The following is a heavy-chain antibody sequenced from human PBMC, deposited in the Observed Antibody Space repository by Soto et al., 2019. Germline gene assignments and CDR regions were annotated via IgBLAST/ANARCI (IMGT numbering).Heavy chain of an antibody. V-gene: IGHV4-34*01. D-gene: IGHD1-1*01. CDR1: GGFVTSGSYY. J-gene: IGHJ3*02. CDR2: MSHSGGT. CDR3: ARVERGTATTVVDAFDI. Sequence: QVQLQQWGAGLLKPSETLSLTCAVYGGFVTSGSYYWSWIRQPPGKGLEWIGEMSHSGGTHFNPSLKSRVTISVDTAKTQFTLKMSSVTAEDTALYYCARVERGTATTVVDAFDIWGPGTMVTVSS.